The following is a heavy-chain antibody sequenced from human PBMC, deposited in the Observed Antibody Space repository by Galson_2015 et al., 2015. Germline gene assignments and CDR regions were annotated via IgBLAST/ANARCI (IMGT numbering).Heavy chain of an antibody. V-gene: IGHV1-8*01. CDR2: MNPNSGNT. Sequence: SVKVSCKASEYTFTSYDINWVRQATGQGLEWMGWMNPNSGNTGYAQKFQGRVTMTRNTSISTAYMELSSLRSEDTAVYYCASGVYGSRYYYYGMDVWGQGTTVTVSS. J-gene: IGHJ6*02. CDR1: EYTFTSYD. D-gene: IGHD2/OR15-2a*01. CDR3: ASGVYGSRYYYYGMDV.